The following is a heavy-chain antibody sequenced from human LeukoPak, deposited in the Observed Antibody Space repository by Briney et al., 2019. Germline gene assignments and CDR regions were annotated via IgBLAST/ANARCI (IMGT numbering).Heavy chain of an antibody. CDR1: GGTFSSYA. CDR3: ARESPTYCSSTSCPRGYYYYYMDV. J-gene: IGHJ6*03. CDR2: IIPIFGTA. V-gene: IGHV1-69*13. Sequence: SVKVSCKASGGTFSSYAISWVRQAPGQGLEWMGGIIPIFGTANYAQKFQGRVTITADETTSTAYMELSSLRSEDTAVYYCARESPTYCSSTSCPRGYYYYYMDVWGKGTTVTVSS. D-gene: IGHD2-2*01.